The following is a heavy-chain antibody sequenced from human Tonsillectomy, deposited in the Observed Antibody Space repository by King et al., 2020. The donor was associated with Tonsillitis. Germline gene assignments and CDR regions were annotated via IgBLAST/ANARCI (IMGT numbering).Heavy chain of an antibody. CDR2: IKTIADGGTT. CDR1: RFSFRDAW. CDR3: PAQLAN. V-gene: IGHV3-15*01. J-gene: IGHJ4*02. D-gene: IGHD1-1*01. Sequence: VQLVESGGGLVKPGGSLRLSCATSRFSFRDAWMSWVRQAPGKGLEWVGRIKTIADGGTTDYGAPVQGRFSISRDDSKKTLYLQMNSLRPDDTAIYYCPAQLANWGQGALVTVSS.